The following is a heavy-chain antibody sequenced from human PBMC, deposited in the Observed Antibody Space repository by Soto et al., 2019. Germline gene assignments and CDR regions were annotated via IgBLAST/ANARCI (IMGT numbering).Heavy chain of an antibody. CDR1: GFTFSDYY. J-gene: IGHJ2*01. V-gene: IGHV3-11*05. CDR3: ARTIVAAGGRRYFDL. CDR2: INSSSSYT. Sequence: QVQLVESGGGLVKPGGSLRLSCAASGFTFSDYYMSWIRQAPGKGLEWVSYINSSSSYTNYADSVKGRFTISRDNAKNSLYLLMNSLRAEDTAVYYCARTIVAAGGRRYFDLWGRGTLVTVSS. D-gene: IGHD6-13*01.